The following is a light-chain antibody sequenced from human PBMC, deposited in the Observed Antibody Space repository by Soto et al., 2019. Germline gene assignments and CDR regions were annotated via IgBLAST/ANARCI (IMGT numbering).Light chain of an antibody. V-gene: IGKV1-13*02. CDR3: QQFNTYPLT. CDR1: QGISSS. CDR2: DAS. Sequence: AIQLTQSPSSLSASVGDRVTITCRASQGISSSLAWYQQIPGKAPKLLIYDASSLESGVPSRFSGSGSGTDFTLTISSLQPEDFSTYLCQQFNTYPLTFGGGTKVDIK. J-gene: IGKJ4*01.